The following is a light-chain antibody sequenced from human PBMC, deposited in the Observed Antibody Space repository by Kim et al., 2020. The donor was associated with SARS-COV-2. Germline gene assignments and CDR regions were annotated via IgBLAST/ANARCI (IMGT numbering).Light chain of an antibody. Sequence: EIELTQSPDTLSLSPGERATLSCRASQSVNRDFLAWYQQKPGQAPRLLVHSASTRATGIADRFSGSGSGTDFSLTISRLEPEDFAVYYCHQYGRPPRSFGQGTKVDIK. V-gene: IGKV3-20*01. CDR1: QSVNRDF. CDR3: HQYGRPPRS. CDR2: SAS. J-gene: IGKJ2*03.